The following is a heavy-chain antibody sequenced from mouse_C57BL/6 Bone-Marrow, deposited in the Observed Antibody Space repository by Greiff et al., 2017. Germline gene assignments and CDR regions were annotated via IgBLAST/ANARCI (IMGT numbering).Heavy chain of an antibody. J-gene: IGHJ2*01. V-gene: IGHV14-4*01. Sequence: EVQLQQSGAELVRPGASVKLSCTASGFNIKDDYMHWVKQRPEQGLEWIGWIDPENGDTEYASKFQGKATITADTSSNTAYLQLSSLTSEDTAVYYCTFDSNYYFDYWGQGTTLTVSS. CDR1: GFNIKDDY. CDR3: TFDSNYYFDY. D-gene: IGHD2-5*01. CDR2: IDPENGDT.